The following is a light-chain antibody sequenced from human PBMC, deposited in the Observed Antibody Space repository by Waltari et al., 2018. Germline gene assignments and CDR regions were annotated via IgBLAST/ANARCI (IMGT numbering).Light chain of an antibody. J-gene: IGKJ2*01. CDR2: KAS. CDR1: QNIGSW. V-gene: IGKV1-5*03. CDR3: HQYNSYAPYT. Sequence: DIQMTQSPSTLSASVGDRVTITCRASQNIGSWLAWYQQKPGSAPNLLIYKASNVDSGVPSRCSGSGSGTEFTLTISSLQPDDFATYYCHQYNSYAPYTFGQGTKLEIK.